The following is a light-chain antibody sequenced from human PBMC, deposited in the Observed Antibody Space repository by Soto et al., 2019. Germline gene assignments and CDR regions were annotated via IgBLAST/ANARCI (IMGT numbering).Light chain of an antibody. J-gene: IGLJ1*01. CDR3: KSYDSSLSPFYV. Sequence: QSVLTQPPSVSGAPGQRVTISCTGSSSNIGAGYDVHWYQQLPGTAPKLLIYGNSNRPSGVPDRFSGSKSGTSASLAITGLQDEDEVDYYCKSYDSSLSPFYVFGTGTKVTVL. CDR1: SSNIGAGYD. V-gene: IGLV1-40*01. CDR2: GNS.